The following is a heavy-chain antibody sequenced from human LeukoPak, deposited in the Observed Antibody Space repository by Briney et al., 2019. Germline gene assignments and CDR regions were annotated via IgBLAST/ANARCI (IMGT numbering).Heavy chain of an antibody. V-gene: IGHV3-33*01. Sequence: GGSLRLSCAASGFTFSSYGMHWVRQAPGKGLEWVAVIWYDGSNKYYADSVKGQFTISRDNSKNTLYLQMNSLRAEDTAVYYCARSGSGGSCSYFDYWGQGTLVTVSS. CDR1: GFTFSSYG. J-gene: IGHJ4*02. D-gene: IGHD2-15*01. CDR3: ARSGSGGSCSYFDY. CDR2: IWYDGSNK.